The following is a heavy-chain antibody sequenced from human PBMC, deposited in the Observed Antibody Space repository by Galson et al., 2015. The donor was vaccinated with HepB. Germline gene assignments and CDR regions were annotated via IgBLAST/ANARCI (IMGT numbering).Heavy chain of an antibody. CDR2: ISYDGSNK. CDR1: GFTFSSYA. CDR3: ARGGILVGATTFDY. Sequence: SLRLSCAASGFTFSSYAMHWVRQAPGKGLEWVAVISYDGSNKYYADSVKGRFTISRDNSKNTLYLQMNSLRAEDTAAYYCARGGILVGATTFDYWGQGTLVTVSS. V-gene: IGHV3-30-3*01. J-gene: IGHJ4*02. D-gene: IGHD1-26*01.